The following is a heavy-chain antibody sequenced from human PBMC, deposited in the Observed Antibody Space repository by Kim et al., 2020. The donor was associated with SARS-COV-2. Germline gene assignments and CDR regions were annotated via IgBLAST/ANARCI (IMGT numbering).Heavy chain of an antibody. CDR3: ARYDSSGYRRTSWFDP. CDR1: GGTFSSYA. J-gene: IGHJ5*02. D-gene: IGHD3-22*01. V-gene: IGHV1-69*13. CDR2: IIPIFGTA. Sequence: SVKVSCKASGGTFSSYAISWVRQAPGQGLEWMGGIIPIFGTANYAQKFQGRVTITADESTSTAYMELSSLRSEDTAVYYCARYDSSGYRRTSWFDPWGQGTLVTVSS.